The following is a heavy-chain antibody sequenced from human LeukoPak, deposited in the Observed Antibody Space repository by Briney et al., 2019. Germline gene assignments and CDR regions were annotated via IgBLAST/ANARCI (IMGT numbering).Heavy chain of an antibody. CDR3: ARDHCSSTSCYEGGFDY. J-gene: IGHJ4*02. CDR1: GGSISSGDYY. D-gene: IGHD2-2*01. Sequence: PSETLSLTCTVSGGSISSGDYYWSWIRQPPGKGLEWIGYIYYSGSTYYNPSLKSRVTISVDTSKNQFSLKLSSVTAADTAVYYCARDHCSSTSCYEGGFDYWGQGPLVTVSS. V-gene: IGHV4-30-4*08. CDR2: IYYSGST.